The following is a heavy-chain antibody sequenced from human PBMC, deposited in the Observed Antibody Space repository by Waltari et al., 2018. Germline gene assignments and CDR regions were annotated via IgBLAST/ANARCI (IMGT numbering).Heavy chain of an antibody. CDR1: GFRFSNYW. V-gene: IGHV3-74*03. Sequence: EEQLLESGGGLVQPGDSLRLSCAASGFRFSNYWLNWVRQAPGRGLVWVARISNDEISITYADSVKGRFTISRDNAKNTLYMQMKRLRAEDTAVYYCVRLAQRTYRSHVPGGHYYYGMDVWGQGTTVTVSS. J-gene: IGHJ6*02. CDR3: VRLAQRTYRSHVPGGHYYYGMDV. D-gene: IGHD3-10*01. CDR2: ISNDEISI.